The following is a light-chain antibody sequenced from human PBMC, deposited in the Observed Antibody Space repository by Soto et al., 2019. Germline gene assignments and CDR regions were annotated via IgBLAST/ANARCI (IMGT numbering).Light chain of an antibody. CDR3: QQFDSYPLS. CDR1: QGISRY. J-gene: IGKJ4*01. Sequence: DIQLTQSPSFLSASIGDRVTITCRASQGISRYLAWYQQKPGTAPKLLIYAASTLQSGVPSRFSGSGSGTDFTLTISNLQPDDLAAYYCQQFDSYPLSFGGGTKVEIK. CDR2: AAS. V-gene: IGKV1-9*01.